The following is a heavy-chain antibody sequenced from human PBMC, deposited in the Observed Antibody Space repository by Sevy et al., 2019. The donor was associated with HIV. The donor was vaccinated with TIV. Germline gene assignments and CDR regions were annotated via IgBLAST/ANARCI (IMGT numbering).Heavy chain of an antibody. J-gene: IGHJ4*02. CDR1: GFTFSSYA. CDR3: AKGDWSVTTLIGYCDY. CDR2: ISGSGGST. Sequence: GGSLRLSCAASGFTFSSYAMSWVRQAPGKGLEWVSAISGSGGSTYYADSVKGRFTISRDNSKNTLYLQMNSLRAEDTAVYYCAKGDWSVTTLIGYCDYWGQGTLVTVSS. D-gene: IGHD4-17*01. V-gene: IGHV3-23*01.